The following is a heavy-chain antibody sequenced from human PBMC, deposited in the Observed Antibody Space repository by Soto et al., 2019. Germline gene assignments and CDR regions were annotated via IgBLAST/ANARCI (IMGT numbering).Heavy chain of an antibody. CDR1: GFTFSSYA. Sequence: TGGSLRLSCAASGFTFSSYAMHWVRQAPGKGLEWVAVISYDGINKYFADSVKGRFTISRDNSKNTLYLQMNSLRAEDTAVYYCASAHGHFAYSGQRTLVTVSS. CDR2: ISYDGINK. CDR3: ASAHGHFAY. V-gene: IGHV3-30-3*01. J-gene: IGHJ4*02.